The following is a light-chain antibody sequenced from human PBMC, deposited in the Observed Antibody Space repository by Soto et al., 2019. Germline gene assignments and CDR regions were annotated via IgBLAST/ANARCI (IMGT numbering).Light chain of an antibody. J-gene: IGKJ1*01. CDR1: QSISSW. V-gene: IGKV1-5*01. CDR3: QQYNSYSGT. CDR2: DAS. Sequence: DIQMTQSPSTLSASAGDRVTITCRASQSISSWLAWYQQKPGKAPKLLIYDASSLESGVPSRFSGSGSGTEFTLTISSLQPDDFATYYCQQYNSYSGTFGQGTKVE.